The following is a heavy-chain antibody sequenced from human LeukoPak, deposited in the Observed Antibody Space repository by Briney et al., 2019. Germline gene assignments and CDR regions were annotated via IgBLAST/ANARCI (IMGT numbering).Heavy chain of an antibody. CDR2: ISYDGSNK. V-gene: IGHV3-30*18. CDR3: AKDLKGGSYYGPFDY. J-gene: IGHJ4*02. CDR1: GFTFSSYG. Sequence: GGSMRLCCAASGFTFSSYGMHWVRQAPGKGLEWVAVISYDGSNKYYADSVKGRFTISRDNSKNTLYLQMSSLRAEDTAVYYCAKDLKGGSYYGPFDYWAREPWSPSPQ. D-gene: IGHD1-26*01.